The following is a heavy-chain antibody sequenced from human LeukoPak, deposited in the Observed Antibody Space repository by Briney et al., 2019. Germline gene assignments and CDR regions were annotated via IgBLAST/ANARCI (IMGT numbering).Heavy chain of an antibody. CDR3: ARVWYDSGNHLYFYYGLDV. Sequence: ASVKVSCTASGYTFTPYGITWVRQAPGQGLEWRGRVSAYSGDTDYAQSLQGRVTMTTDTSTSTAYMELTTLRSDDTAVYYCARVWYDSGNHLYFYYGLDVWGQGTTVTVSS. CDR2: VSAYSGDT. J-gene: IGHJ6*02. V-gene: IGHV1-18*01. D-gene: IGHD3-22*01. CDR1: GYTFTPYG.